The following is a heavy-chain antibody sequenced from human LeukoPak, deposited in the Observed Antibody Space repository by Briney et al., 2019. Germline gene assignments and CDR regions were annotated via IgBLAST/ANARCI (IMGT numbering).Heavy chain of an antibody. CDR2: TYYRSKWYN. V-gene: IGHV6-1*01. J-gene: IGHJ3*02. Sequence: SQTLSLTCAISGDSVSSNSAAWNWIRQSPSRGLEWLGRTYYRSKWYNDYAVSVKSRITINPDTSKNQFSLQLNSVAPEDTAVYYCARVRPSNVLLWFGEPNDAFDIWGQGTMVTVSS. CDR1: GDSVSSNSAA. D-gene: IGHD3-10*01. CDR3: ARVRPSNVLLWFGEPNDAFDI.